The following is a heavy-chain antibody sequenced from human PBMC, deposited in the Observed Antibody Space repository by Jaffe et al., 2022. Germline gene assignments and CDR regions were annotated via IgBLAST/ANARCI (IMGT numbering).Heavy chain of an antibody. Sequence: EVQLVESGGGLVQPGGSLRLSCAASGFTFSSYWMSWVRQAPGKGLEWVANIKQDGSEKYYVDSVKGRFTISRDNAKNSLYLQMNSLRAEDTAVYYCARLSNLDIVIPKTPVRGYFDYWGQGTLVTVSS. CDR1: GFTFSSYW. J-gene: IGHJ4*02. CDR2: IKQDGSEK. CDR3: ARLSNLDIVIPKTPVRGYFDY. V-gene: IGHV3-7*01. D-gene: IGHD2-2*03.